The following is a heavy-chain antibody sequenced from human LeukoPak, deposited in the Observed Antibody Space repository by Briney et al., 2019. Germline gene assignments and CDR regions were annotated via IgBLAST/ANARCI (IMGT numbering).Heavy chain of an antibody. D-gene: IGHD3-16*01. CDR3: ARRAGAYTHPYDY. V-gene: IGHV3-53*01. CDR1: GFTFSSYA. Sequence: GGSLRLSCAASGFTFSSYAMSWVRQAPGKGLEWVSFIYSAGSIYYSDSVKGRFTISIDNSKNTLYLQMNSLRAEDTAVYYCARRAGAYTHPYDYWGQGTLVTVSS. CDR2: IYSAGSI. J-gene: IGHJ4*02.